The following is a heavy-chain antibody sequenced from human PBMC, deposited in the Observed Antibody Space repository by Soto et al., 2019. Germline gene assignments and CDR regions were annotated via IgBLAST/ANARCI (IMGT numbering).Heavy chain of an antibody. J-gene: IGHJ4*02. CDR1: GGSVSTGSYY. Sequence: PSETLSLTCTVSGGSVSTGSYYWSWIRQPPGKGLEWIGYIYYSGSTNYNPSLKSRVTISVDTLKSQFSLKLSSVTAADTAVYYCARSGQWSDFTYWGQGTLVTVSS. CDR2: IYYSGST. CDR3: ARSGQWSDFTY. V-gene: IGHV4-61*01. D-gene: IGHD6-19*01.